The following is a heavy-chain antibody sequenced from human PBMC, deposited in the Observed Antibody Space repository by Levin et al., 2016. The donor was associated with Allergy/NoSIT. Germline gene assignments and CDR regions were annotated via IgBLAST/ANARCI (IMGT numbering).Heavy chain of an antibody. V-gene: IGHV3-53*05. CDR2: IYSGGAT. J-gene: IGHJ4*02. Sequence: WIRQPPGKGLEWVSVIYSGGATYYADSVKGRFTISRDNSKNTLYLQMNSLRAEDTAVYYCGRDLWGNYDSDSLWGQGTLVTVSS. CDR3: GRDLWGNYDSDSL. D-gene: IGHD3-22*01.